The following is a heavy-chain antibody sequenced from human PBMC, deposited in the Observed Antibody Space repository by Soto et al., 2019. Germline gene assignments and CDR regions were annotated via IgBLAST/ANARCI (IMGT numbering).Heavy chain of an antibody. CDR1: GGTIISHG. CDR2: IYYSGST. J-gene: IGHJ5*02. CDR3: ARERPDGARLDP. V-gene: IGHV4-59*11. D-gene: IGHD6-6*01. Sequence: SELLCVTNTVAGGTIISHGWRWIRQPPGKGLEWIGYIYYSGSTNYNPSLKSRVTISVDTSKNQFSLKLSSVTAADTAVYYCARERPDGARLDPWGQGTLVTVSS.